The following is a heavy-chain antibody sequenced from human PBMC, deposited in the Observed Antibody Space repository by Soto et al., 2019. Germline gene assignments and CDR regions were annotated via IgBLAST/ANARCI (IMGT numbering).Heavy chain of an antibody. Sequence: ASVKVSCKASGYTFSDYYIHWVRQAPGQGLEWMGWINPNSGGTKYAPKFQGGVTMTRDTSITTAYMELSRLRSGDTAVYYCAREPATARPEGVDFWGQGTLVTVSS. V-gene: IGHV1-2*02. J-gene: IGHJ4*02. D-gene: IGHD1-1*01. CDR2: INPNSGGT. CDR1: GYTFSDYY. CDR3: AREPATARPEGVDF.